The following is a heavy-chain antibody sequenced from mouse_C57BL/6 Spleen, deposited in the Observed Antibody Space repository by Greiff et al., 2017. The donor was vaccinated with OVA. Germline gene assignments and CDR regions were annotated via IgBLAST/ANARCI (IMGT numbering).Heavy chain of an antibody. V-gene: IGHV2-2*01. D-gene: IGHD1-1*01. Sequence: VKLQESGPGLVQPSQCLSITCTVSGFSLTSYGVHWVRQSPGKGLEWLGVLWSGGSTDYYAAFISRLSISKDNSKSQVFFKMNSLQADDTAIYYCARRGYYGSSFYAMDYWGQGTSVTVSS. CDR3: ARRGYYGSSFYAMDY. J-gene: IGHJ4*01. CDR1: GFSLTSYG. CDR2: LWSGGST.